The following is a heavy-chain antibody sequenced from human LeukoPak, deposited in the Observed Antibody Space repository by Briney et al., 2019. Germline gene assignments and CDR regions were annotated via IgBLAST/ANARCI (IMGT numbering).Heavy chain of an antibody. CDR3: ARHYGPVSGYVVY. V-gene: IGHV4-59*05. CDR1: GGSVNSYY. Sequence: SETLSLTCTVSGGSVNSYYWSWVRQPPEKGLEWIGSIYYSGSTYYNPSLKSRVTISVDTSKNQFSLRLSSVTAADTAVYYCARHYGPVSGYVVYWGQGTLVTVSS. CDR2: IYYSGST. D-gene: IGHD5-12*01. J-gene: IGHJ4*02.